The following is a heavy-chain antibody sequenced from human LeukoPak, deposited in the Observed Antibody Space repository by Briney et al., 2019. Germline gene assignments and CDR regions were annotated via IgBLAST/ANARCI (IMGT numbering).Heavy chain of an antibody. V-gene: IGHV3-23*01. CDR3: AREYYDILTGSFLGAFDI. J-gene: IGHJ3*02. Sequence: GGSLRLSCAASGFTFSSYGMSWVRQAPGKGLEWVSAISGSGGSTYYADSVKGRFTISRDNAKNSLYLQMNSLRAEDTAVYYCAREYYDILTGSFLGAFDIWGQGTMVTVSS. CDR2: ISGSGGST. CDR1: GFTFSSYG. D-gene: IGHD3-9*01.